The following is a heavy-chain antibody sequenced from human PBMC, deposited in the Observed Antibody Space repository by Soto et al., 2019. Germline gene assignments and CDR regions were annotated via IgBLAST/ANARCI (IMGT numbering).Heavy chain of an antibody. V-gene: IGHV4-39*01. J-gene: IGHJ4*02. CDR2: IYYNGSS. Sequence: APETMSLTCTVSAGSLSSRSYYWGWIRQPPGKGLELIGSIYYNGSSYYKPALKSRVTISVYTSKYQFSLKLSSVTAADTAVYYFATLIAVAGLVDYWGQGTLVTAS. CDR1: AGSLSSRSYY. D-gene: IGHD6-19*01. CDR3: ATLIAVAGLVDY.